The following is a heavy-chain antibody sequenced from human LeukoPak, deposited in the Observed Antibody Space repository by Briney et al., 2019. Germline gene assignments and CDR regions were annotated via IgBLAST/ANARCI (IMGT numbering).Heavy chain of an antibody. J-gene: IGHJ5*02. Sequence: GASLKISCKGSGYRLTSYWISWVRPMPGKGLEWMGRIDPSDSYTNYSPSFQGHVTISADKSISTAYLQWSSLKASDTAMYYCARHALVTMVRGVLNWFDPWGQGTLVTVSS. V-gene: IGHV5-10-1*01. D-gene: IGHD3-10*01. CDR2: IDPSDSYT. CDR3: ARHALVTMVRGVLNWFDP. CDR1: GYRLTSYW.